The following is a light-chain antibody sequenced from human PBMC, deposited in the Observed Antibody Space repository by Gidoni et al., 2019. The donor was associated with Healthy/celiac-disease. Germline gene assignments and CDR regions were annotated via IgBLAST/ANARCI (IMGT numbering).Light chain of an antibody. CDR3: SSYTSSSTRV. CDR2: DVS. CDR1: SSDVGGYNY. Sequence: QSALTQPASVSASPDQSITISCTGTSSDVGGYNYVSWYQQHPGKAPRLMIYDVSNRPSGVSNRFSGSKSGNTASLTISGLQAEDEADYYCSSYTSSSTRVFGGGTKLTVL. V-gene: IGLV2-14*03. J-gene: IGLJ2*01.